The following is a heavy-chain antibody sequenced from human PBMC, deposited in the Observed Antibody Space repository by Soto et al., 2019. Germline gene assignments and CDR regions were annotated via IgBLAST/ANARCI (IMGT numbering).Heavy chain of an antibody. CDR2: ISWNSGSI. V-gene: IGHV3-9*01. J-gene: IGHJ4*02. Sequence: EVQLVESGGGLVQPGRSLRLSCAASGFTFDDYAMHWVRQAPGKGLEGVSGISWNSGSIGYADSVKGRFTISRDNAKNSLYLQMNSLRAEDTALYYCAKGDIAVVVAAKDYYFDYWGQGTLVTVSS. CDR1: GFTFDDYA. D-gene: IGHD2-15*01. CDR3: AKGDIAVVVAAKDYYFDY.